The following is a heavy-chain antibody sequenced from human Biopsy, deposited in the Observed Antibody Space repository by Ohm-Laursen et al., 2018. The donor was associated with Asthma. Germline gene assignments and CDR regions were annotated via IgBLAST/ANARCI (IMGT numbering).Heavy chain of an antibody. CDR2: ISWNSGNI. CDR1: GFTVSRDH. CDR3: AKSADYYDSTDYLDL. J-gene: IGHJ4*01. D-gene: IGHD3-22*01. V-gene: IGHV3-9*01. Sequence: SLRLSCAAPGFTVSRDHMFWVRQAPGKGLEWVSRISWNSGNIDYAVSVKGRFTISRDNAKNSLYLQMQSLRPEDTAFYYCAKSADYYDSTDYLDLWGRGTLVTVSS.